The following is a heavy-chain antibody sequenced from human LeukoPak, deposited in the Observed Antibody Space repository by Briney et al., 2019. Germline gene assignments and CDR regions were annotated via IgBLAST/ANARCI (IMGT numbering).Heavy chain of an antibody. CDR1: GYTFTSYY. CDR2: INPSGGST. CDR3: ARGSQLLSDYNWFDP. D-gene: IGHD2-2*01. V-gene: IGHV1-46*01. Sequence: GASVKVSCKASGYTFTSYYMHWVRQAPGQGLEWMGIINPSGGSTSYAQKFQGRVTMIRDTSTSTVYMELSSLRSEDTAVYYCARGSQLLSDYNWFDPWGQGTLVTVSS. J-gene: IGHJ5*02.